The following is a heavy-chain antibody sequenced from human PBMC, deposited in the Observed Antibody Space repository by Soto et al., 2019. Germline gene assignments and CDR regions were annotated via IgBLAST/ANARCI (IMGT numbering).Heavy chain of an antibody. J-gene: IGHJ3*02. CDR3: TRDVSPGSSALYLDACDI. V-gene: IGHV3-7*05. D-gene: IGHD3-10*01. CDR1: GFTFGRYW. Sequence: EVQLVESGGGLVQPGGALGLSFEAPGFTFGRYWMTLVRQASRKRVEWVANIKEEESQKAYFDSVRGRFTISRDNAKNSLYLQMNSLRVEDTALYYCTRDVSPGSSALYLDACDIWGQGTMVTVSS. CDR2: IKEEESQK.